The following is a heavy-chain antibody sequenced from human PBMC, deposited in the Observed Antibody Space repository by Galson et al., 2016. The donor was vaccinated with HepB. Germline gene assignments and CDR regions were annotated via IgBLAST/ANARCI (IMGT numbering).Heavy chain of an antibody. CDR3: ATSGGPTWGSFDY. J-gene: IGHJ4*02. D-gene: IGHD7-27*01. CDR2: IHHSGNT. Sequence: ETLSLTCAVSGGSISSGTWWSWVRQPPGKGLEWIGEIHHSGNTNYNSSLKSRVTISVDKSKRQFSLRLRSVTAADTAVYYCATSGGPTWGSFDYWGQGTLVTVSS. V-gene: IGHV4-4*02. CDR1: GGSISSGTW.